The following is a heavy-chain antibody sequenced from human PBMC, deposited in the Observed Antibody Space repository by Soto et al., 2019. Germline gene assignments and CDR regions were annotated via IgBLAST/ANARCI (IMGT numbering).Heavy chain of an antibody. D-gene: IGHD3-3*01. Sequence: GGSLRLSCAASGFTFSIYSMNWVRQAPGKGLEWVAVIWYDGSNKYYAEYVKGRFTISRDNSKNTLYLQMNSLRAEDTAVYYFARYDTFYDFWSGYYPATGMDVWGQGTTVTVSS. CDR3: ARYDTFYDFWSGYYPATGMDV. CDR2: IWYDGSNK. J-gene: IGHJ6*02. V-gene: IGHV3-33*08. CDR1: GFTFSIYS.